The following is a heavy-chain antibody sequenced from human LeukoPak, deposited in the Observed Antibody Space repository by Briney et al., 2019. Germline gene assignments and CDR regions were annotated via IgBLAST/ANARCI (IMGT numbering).Heavy chain of an antibody. D-gene: IGHD2/OR15-2a*01. J-gene: IGHJ6*03. V-gene: IGHV1-8*01. CDR3: ARGSLYKNSKYWYYYMDV. Sequence: ASVKVSCKASGYTFTSYDINWVRQATGQGLEWMGWINPNSGNTGYAQKFQGRVTMTRTTSISTAYMELSSLRSEDTAVYYCARGSLYKNSKYWYYYMDVWGKGTTVTVSS. CDR1: GYTFTSYD. CDR2: INPNSGNT.